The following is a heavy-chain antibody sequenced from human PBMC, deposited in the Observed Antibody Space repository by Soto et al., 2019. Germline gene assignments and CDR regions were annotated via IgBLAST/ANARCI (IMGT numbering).Heavy chain of an antibody. CDR1: GYSFTNYW. CDR3: ARQSSSCSGGSCSLGDYYYGMDV. Sequence: GESVKISCXGSGYSFTNYWISWVRQMPGKGLEWMGRIDPTDSYTNYSPSLQGHVTISTDKSISTAYLQWSSLKASDTAMYYCARQSSSCSGGSCSLGDYYYGMDVWGQGTTVTVSS. D-gene: IGHD2-15*01. V-gene: IGHV5-10-1*01. CDR2: IDPTDSYT. J-gene: IGHJ6*02.